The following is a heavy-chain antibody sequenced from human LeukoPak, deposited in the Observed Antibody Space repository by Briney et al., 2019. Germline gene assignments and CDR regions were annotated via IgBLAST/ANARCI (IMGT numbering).Heavy chain of an antibody. Sequence: PGGSLRLSCAASGSTFSSYEMNWVRQAPGKGLEWVSYISSSGSTIYYADSVKGRFTISRDNAKNSLYLQMSSLRAEDTAVYYCARQGGSYCLDYWGQGTLVTVSS. CDR1: GSTFSSYE. CDR2: ISSSGSTI. J-gene: IGHJ4*02. CDR3: ARQGGSYCLDY. V-gene: IGHV3-48*03. D-gene: IGHD1-26*01.